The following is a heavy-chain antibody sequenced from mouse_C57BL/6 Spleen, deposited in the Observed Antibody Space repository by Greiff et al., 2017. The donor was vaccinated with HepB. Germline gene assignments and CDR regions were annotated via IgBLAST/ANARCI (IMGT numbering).Heavy chain of an antibody. CDR1: GFTFSDYG. V-gene: IGHV5-17*01. D-gene: IGHD4-1*01. CDR3: ALSWGYAMDY. J-gene: IGHJ4*01. CDR2: ISSGSSTI. Sequence: EVQRVESGGGLVKPGGSLKLSCAASGFTFSDYGMHWVRQAPEKGLEWVAYISSGSSTIYYADTVKGRFTISRDNAKNTLFLQMTSLRSEDTAMYYCALSWGYAMDYWGQGTSVTVSS.